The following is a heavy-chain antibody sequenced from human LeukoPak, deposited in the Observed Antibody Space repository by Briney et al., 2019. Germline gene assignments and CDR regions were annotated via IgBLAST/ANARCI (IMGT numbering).Heavy chain of an antibody. V-gene: IGHV1-8*01. Sequence: ASVKISCKASGYTFTSYDINWVRQATGQGLEWMGWMNPNSGNTGYAQKLQGRVTMTRNTSISTAYMELSSLRSEDTAVYYCARVTIFGVVITYPDAFGIWGQGTMVTVSS. CDR1: GYTFTSYD. D-gene: IGHD3-3*01. CDR3: ARVTIFGVVITYPDAFGI. J-gene: IGHJ3*02. CDR2: MNPNSGNT.